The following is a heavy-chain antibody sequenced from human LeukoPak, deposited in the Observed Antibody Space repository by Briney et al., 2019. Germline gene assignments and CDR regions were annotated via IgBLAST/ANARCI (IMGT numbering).Heavy chain of an antibody. V-gene: IGHV4-4*07. J-gene: IGHJ3*02. Sequence: SETLSLTCTVSGGSISSYYWSWIRQPAGKGLEWIGRIYTSGSTNYNPSLKSRVTMSVDTSKDHFPLKLSSVTAADTAVYYCARARVFGAFDIWGQGTMVTVSS. CDR2: IYTSGST. CDR1: GGSISSYY. D-gene: IGHD3-10*01. CDR3: ARARVFGAFDI.